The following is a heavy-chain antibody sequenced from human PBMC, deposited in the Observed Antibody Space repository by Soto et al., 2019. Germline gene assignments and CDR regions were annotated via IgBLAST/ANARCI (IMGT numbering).Heavy chain of an antibody. J-gene: IGHJ3*02. CDR2: IYYSGST. V-gene: IGHV4-39*01. CDR3: ARQGLRYTLDI. D-gene: IGHD3-9*01. Sequence: QLQLQESGPGLVKPSETLSLTCTVSGGSISSSSYYWGWIRQPPGKGLEWIGSIYYSGSTYYNPSLKGRVTISVDTSKNQFSLKLSSVTAADTAVYYCARQGLRYTLDIWGQGTMVTVSS. CDR1: GGSISSSSYY.